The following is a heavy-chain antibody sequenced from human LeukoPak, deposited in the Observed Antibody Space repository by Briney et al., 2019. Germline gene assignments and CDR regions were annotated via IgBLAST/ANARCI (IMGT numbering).Heavy chain of an antibody. V-gene: IGHV1-69*01. CDR3: ARAVVHRDCTNGVCYTPGGYYFDY. D-gene: IGHD2-8*01. Sequence: SVTVSCKPSRGTFSSYVISWVRQAPGQGVEWMGGIIPIFGTANFAQTFQSRDTITADEFPSTAYMELSSLRSEHTAVYYCARAVVHRDCTNGVCYTPGGYYFDYWGQGTLVTVSS. CDR1: RGTFSSYV. CDR2: IIPIFGTA. J-gene: IGHJ4*02.